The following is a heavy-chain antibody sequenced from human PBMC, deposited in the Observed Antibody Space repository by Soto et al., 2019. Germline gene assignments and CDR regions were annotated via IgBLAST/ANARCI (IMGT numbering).Heavy chain of an antibody. D-gene: IGHD2-2*01. CDR1: GYTFTSYG. J-gene: IGHJ6*02. CDR3: ANNKRSFYCSSTSCDYLGQRYYGMDV. V-gene: IGHV1-18*01. CDR2: ISAYNGNT. Sequence: ASVKVSCKASGYTFTSYGISWVRQAPGQGLEWMGWISAYNGNTNYAQKLQGRVTMTTDTSTSTAYMELRSLRSDDTAVYYCANNKRSFYCSSTSCDYLGQRYYGMDVWGQGTTVTVSS.